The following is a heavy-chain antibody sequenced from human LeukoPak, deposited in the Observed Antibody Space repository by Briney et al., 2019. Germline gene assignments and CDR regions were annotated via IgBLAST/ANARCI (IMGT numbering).Heavy chain of an antibody. CDR2: IYPGDSDT. Sequence: GESLKISCKGSGYSFTSYWIGWVRQMPGKGLEWMGIIYPGDSDTRYSPSFQGQVTISADKSTSTAYLQWSSLKASDTAMYYCARLGSSSGWYLDIWGQGTMVTVSS. CDR3: ARLGSSSGWYLDI. CDR1: GYSFTSYW. D-gene: IGHD6-19*01. J-gene: IGHJ3*02. V-gene: IGHV5-51*01.